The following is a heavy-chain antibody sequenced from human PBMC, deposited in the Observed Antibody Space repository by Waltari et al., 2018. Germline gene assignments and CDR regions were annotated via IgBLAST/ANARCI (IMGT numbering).Heavy chain of an antibody. Sequence: EVQLVESGGRLIQPGGSLTLSCVASGFSVRSNNMNWVRQAPGKGLEWVCNMYAGGREDYADSVKGRVTISRDNSKNTLYLQMSSLTTEDTAVYYCARDVTTGYPGPYFESWGQGTLLVVSS. D-gene: IGHD3-9*01. CDR2: MYAGGRE. CDR3: ARDVTTGYPGPYFES. V-gene: IGHV3-53*01. CDR1: GFSVRSNN. J-gene: IGHJ4*02.